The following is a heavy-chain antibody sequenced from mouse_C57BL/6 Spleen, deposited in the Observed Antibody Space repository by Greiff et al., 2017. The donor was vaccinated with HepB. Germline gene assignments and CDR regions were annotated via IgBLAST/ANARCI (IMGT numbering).Heavy chain of an antibody. Sequence: VKLQQSGPELVKPGASVKISCKASGYAFSSSWMNWVKQRPGKGLEWIGRIYPGDGDTNYNGKFKGKATLTADKSSSTAYMQLSSLTSEDSAVYFCAIGGTGTGFAYWGQGTLVTVSA. CDR2: IYPGDGDT. V-gene: IGHV1-82*01. CDR1: GYAFSSSW. CDR3: AIGGTGTGFAY. J-gene: IGHJ3*01. D-gene: IGHD4-1*01.